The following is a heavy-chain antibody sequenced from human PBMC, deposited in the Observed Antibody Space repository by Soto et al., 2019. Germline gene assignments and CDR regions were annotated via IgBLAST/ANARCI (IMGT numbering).Heavy chain of an antibody. CDR1: GGTFSSYT. J-gene: IGHJ5*02. CDR2: IIPILGIA. Sequence: QVQLVQSGAEVKKPGSSVKVSCKASGGTFSSYTISWVRQAPGQGLEWMGRIIPILGIANYAQKFQGRVTITADKSTSPAYMELSSLRSEDTAVYYCARGGKVCSGGSCKADPWGQGTLVTVSS. CDR3: ARGGKVCSGGSCKADP. V-gene: IGHV1-69*02. D-gene: IGHD2-15*01.